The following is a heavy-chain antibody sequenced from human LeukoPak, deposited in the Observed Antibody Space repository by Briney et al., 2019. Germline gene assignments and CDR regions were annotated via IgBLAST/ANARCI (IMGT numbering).Heavy chain of an antibody. CDR1: SGSISSTTYC. CDR3: ARDHACSNGVCSYYDY. V-gene: IGHV4-39*07. J-gene: IGHJ4*02. Sequence: SETLSLTCTVSSGSISSTTYCWGWIRQPPGKGLEWIGSIYYSGSTYYNPSLKSRVTISVDTSRNQFSLKLSSVTAADTAVYYCARDHACSNGVCSYYDYWGQGTLVTVSS. CDR2: IYYSGST. D-gene: IGHD2-8*01.